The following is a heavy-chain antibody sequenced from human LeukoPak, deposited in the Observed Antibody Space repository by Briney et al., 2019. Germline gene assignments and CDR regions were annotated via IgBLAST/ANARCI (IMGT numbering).Heavy chain of an antibody. CDR1: GYTFTGYY. V-gene: IGHV1-2*02. D-gene: IGHD3-22*01. CDR2: INPNSGGT. CDR3: ASSLHYYDSSGYYSAESHDY. Sequence: ASVKVSCKASGYTFTGYYVHWVRQAPGQGLEWMGWINPNSGGTNYAQKFQGRVTMTRDTSISTAYMELSRLRSDDTAVYYCASSLHYYDSSGYYSAESHDYWGQGTLVTVSS. J-gene: IGHJ4*02.